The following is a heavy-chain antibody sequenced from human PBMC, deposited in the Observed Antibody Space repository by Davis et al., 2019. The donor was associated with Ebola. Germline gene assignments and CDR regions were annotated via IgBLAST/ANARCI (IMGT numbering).Heavy chain of an antibody. CDR1: GGTFNNYA. V-gene: IGHV1-69*05. J-gene: IGHJ4*02. D-gene: IGHD4-17*01. Sequence: AASVKVSCKASGGTFNNYAISWVRQAPGQGLEWMGGIIPIFGTANYAQKLQGRVTMTTDTSTSTAYMELRSLRSDDTAVYYCARDIPTVNPLDYWGQGTLVTVSS. CDR3: ARDIPTVNPLDY. CDR2: IIPIFGTA.